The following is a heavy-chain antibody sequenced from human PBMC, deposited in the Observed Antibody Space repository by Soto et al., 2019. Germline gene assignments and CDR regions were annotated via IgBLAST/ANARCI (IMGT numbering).Heavy chain of an antibody. V-gene: IGHV1-18*01. Sequence: QVQLEQSGAEVKKPGASVKVSCKASGYTFTSYGISWVRQAPGQGLEWMGWISAYNGNTNYAQKLQGRVTMTTDTSTITAYMELRSLRSDDTAVYYCAITPFSSGWHGFDYWGQGTLVTVSS. CDR3: AITPFSSGWHGFDY. CDR1: GYTFTSYG. CDR2: ISAYNGNT. D-gene: IGHD6-19*01. J-gene: IGHJ4*02.